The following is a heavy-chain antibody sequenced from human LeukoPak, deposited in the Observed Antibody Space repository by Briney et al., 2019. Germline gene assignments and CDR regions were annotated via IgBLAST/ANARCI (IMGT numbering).Heavy chain of an antibody. D-gene: IGHD2-2*02. CDR2: IRYDGSNK. J-gene: IGHJ4*02. Sequence: PGGSLRLSCAASGFTFSNYGMHWVRQAPGKGLEWVAFIRYDGSNKYYADSVKGRFTISRDNSKNTLYLQMNSRRVEDTAAYYCAGRYCSSTSCYSDYWGQGTLVTVSS. CDR1: GFTFSNYG. CDR3: AGRYCSSTSCYSDY. V-gene: IGHV3-30*02.